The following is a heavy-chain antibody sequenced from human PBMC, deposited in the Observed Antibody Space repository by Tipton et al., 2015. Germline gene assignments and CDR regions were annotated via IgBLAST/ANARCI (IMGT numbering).Heavy chain of an antibody. V-gene: IGHV3-43D*04. Sequence: GSLRLSCAASGFRFDDSAMHWVRQSPGKGLEWLSMISWNGDTTYYADSLKGRFSISRDNSKNSLYLQMNSLRVEDTALYYCAKDKGQGSGGHDKLGGVGQWGQGA. CDR3: AKDKGQGSGGHDKLGGVGQ. CDR2: ISWNGDTT. J-gene: IGHJ4*02. D-gene: IGHD3-10*01. CDR1: GFRFDDSA.